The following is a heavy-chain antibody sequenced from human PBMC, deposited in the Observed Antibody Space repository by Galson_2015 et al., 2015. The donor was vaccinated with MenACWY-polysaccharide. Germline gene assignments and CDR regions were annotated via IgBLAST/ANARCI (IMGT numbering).Heavy chain of an antibody. J-gene: IGHJ4*02. CDR2: INYSGST. CDR3: LYASSYRYIFDY. V-gene: IGHV4-39*01. D-gene: IGHD1-26*01. Sequence: EWIGSINYSGSTYSNPALKSRLTMSVDTSKNQFSLKLTSVTAADTAVYYCLYASSYRYIFDYWGQGTLVTVSS.